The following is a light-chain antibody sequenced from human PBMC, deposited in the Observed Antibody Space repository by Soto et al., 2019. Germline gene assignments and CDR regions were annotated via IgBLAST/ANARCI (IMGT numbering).Light chain of an antibody. CDR2: DTS. CDR1: TGAVTSGHY. V-gene: IGLV7-46*01. J-gene: IGLJ2*01. CDR3: LLSFSGTHVV. Sequence: QAVVTQEPSLTVSPGGTVTLTCGSSTGAVTSGHYPYWFQQKSGQAPRALIYDTSNKHSWTPARFSGSLLGGKAALTLSGEKPEDEAEYYCLLSFSGTHVVFGGGTKLTVL.